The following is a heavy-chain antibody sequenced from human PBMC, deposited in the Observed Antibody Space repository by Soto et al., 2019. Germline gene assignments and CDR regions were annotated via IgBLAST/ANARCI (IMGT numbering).Heavy chain of an antibody. CDR2: IYYSGST. CDR3: ARPSIEARPYYFEY. CDR1: GGSISSSSYY. V-gene: IGHV4-39*01. J-gene: IGHJ4*02. Sequence: SETLSLTCTVSGGSISSSSYYWGWIRQPPGKGLEWIGSIYYSGSTYYNPSLKSRVTISVDTSKNQFSLKLSSVTAADTAVYYCARPSIEARPYYFEYWGQGTLVTVSS. D-gene: IGHD6-6*01.